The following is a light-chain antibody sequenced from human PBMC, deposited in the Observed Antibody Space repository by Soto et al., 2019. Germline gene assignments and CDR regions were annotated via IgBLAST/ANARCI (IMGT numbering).Light chain of an antibody. J-gene: IGKJ4*01. V-gene: IGKV2-28*01. Sequence: DIVMTTSPLSLPVTPGEPASISCRSSQSLLHSNGYTYLDWYLQKPGQSPQLLIYLGSNRASGVPDRFSGSGSGTDFTLKISRVEAEDVGVYYCMQALQTPLTFGGGTKVEIK. CDR2: LGS. CDR1: QSLLHSNGYTY. CDR3: MQALQTPLT.